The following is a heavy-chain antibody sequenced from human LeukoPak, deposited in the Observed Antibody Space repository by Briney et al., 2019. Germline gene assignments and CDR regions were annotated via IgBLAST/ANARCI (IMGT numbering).Heavy chain of an antibody. D-gene: IGHD3-10*01. J-gene: IGHJ4*02. CDR3: ARAYGWRRDYFDY. V-gene: IGHV1-69*13. CDR1: GGTFSSYA. CDR2: IIPIFGTA. Sequence: SVKVSCKASGGTFSSYAISWVRQAPGQGLEWMGGIIPIFGTANYAQKFQGRVTITADESTSTAYMELSSLRSEETAVYYCARAYGWRRDYFDYWDQGTLVTVSS.